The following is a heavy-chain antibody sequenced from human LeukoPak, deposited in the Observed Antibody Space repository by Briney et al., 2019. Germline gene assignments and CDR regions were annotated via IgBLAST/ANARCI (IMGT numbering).Heavy chain of an antibody. V-gene: IGHV4-61*02. Sequence: SETLSLTCTVSGGSISSGSYYWSWIRQPAGKGLEWIGRIYTSGSTNYNPSLKSRVTISVDTSKNQFSLKLSSVTAADTAVYYCARGYSGYDIYYYYYMDVWGKGTTVTISS. CDR2: IYTSGST. CDR1: GGSISSGSYY. D-gene: IGHD5-12*01. J-gene: IGHJ6*03. CDR3: ARGYSGYDIYYYYYMDV.